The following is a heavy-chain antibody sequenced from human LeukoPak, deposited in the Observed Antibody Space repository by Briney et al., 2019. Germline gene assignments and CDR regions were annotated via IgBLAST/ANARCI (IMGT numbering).Heavy chain of an antibody. CDR1: GFTFSSYW. V-gene: IGHV3-7*03. CDR3: ARAADTAMVVSWFDP. D-gene: IGHD5-18*01. CDR2: IKQDGSEK. J-gene: IGHJ5*02. Sequence: GGSLRLSCAASGFTFSSYWMSWVRQAPGKGLEWVANIKQDGSEKYYVDSVKGRFTISRDNAKNSLYLQMNSLRAEDTAVYYCARAADTAMVVSWFDPWGQGTPVTVSS.